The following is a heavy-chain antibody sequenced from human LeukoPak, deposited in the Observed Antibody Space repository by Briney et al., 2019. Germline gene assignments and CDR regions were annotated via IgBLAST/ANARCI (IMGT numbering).Heavy chain of an antibody. CDR1: GYSFTSYW. CDR3: ARLPYYYDSSGYPNFDY. V-gene: IGHV5-51*01. D-gene: IGHD3-22*01. CDR2: IYPGDSDT. Sequence: GESLKISCKGSGYSFTSYWIGWVRQMPGKGLGWVGIIYPGDSDTRYSPYFQGQVTISTDKSISTAYLQWSSLKASDTAMYYCARLPYYYDSSGYPNFDYWGQGTLVTVSS. J-gene: IGHJ4*02.